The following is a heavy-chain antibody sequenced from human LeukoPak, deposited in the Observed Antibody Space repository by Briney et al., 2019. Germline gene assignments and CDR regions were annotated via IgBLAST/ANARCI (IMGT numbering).Heavy chain of an antibody. CDR1: GFTFSSHS. V-gene: IGHV3-48*01. CDR3: ARGAYYYED. CDR2: ISSSSSTI. Sequence: GGSLRLSCAASGFTFSSHSMNWVRQTPGKGLEWVSYISSSSSTIYYADSVKGRFTISRDNAKNSLYLQMNSLRAEDTAVYYCARGAYYYEDWGQGTLVTVSS. D-gene: IGHD3-22*01. J-gene: IGHJ4*02.